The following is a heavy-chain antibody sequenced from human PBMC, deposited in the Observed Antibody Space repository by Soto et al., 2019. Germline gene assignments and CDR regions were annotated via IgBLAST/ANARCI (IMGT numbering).Heavy chain of an antibody. CDR3: ARAQGSGFLVS. CDR1: GGSISNGDYY. Sequence: QVQLQESGPGLVKPSQTLSLTCTVSGGSISNGDYYWSWIRQPPGKGLEWIGYIYYSGSTYYNPSLRSRGTISVDTSKNQFSLKLSSVTAADTAVYYCARAQGSGFLVSWGQGTLVTVSS. J-gene: IGHJ4*02. V-gene: IGHV4-30-4*01. CDR2: IYYSGST. D-gene: IGHD3-10*01.